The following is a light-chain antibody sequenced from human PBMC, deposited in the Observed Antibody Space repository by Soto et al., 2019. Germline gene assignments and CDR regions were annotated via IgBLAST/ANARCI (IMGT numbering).Light chain of an antibody. V-gene: IGKV1-39*01. CDR3: QQRSNWQIT. Sequence: DIQTSQSPSSLSASVGDRVTITCRASQSISTYLNWYQTKPGKAPKLMIYAASTFQSVVPSRFSGSGSGTDFTLTISRLEPEDLAVYECQQRSNWQITVRQLTRREIK. J-gene: IGKJ5*01. CDR1: QSISTY. CDR2: AAS.